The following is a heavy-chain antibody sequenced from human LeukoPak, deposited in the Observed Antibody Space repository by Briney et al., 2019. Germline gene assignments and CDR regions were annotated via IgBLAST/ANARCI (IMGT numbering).Heavy chain of an antibody. V-gene: IGHV1-69*13. Sequence: SVKVSCKASGGTFSSYAISWVRQAPGQGLEWMGGIIPIFGTANYAQKFQGRVTITADESTSTAYMELSSLRSEDTAVYYCARDRTPTRYYDFWSGYFPMDVWGQGTTVTVSS. CDR1: GGTFSSYA. CDR2: IIPIFGTA. CDR3: ARDRTPTRYYDFWSGYFPMDV. J-gene: IGHJ6*02. D-gene: IGHD3-3*01.